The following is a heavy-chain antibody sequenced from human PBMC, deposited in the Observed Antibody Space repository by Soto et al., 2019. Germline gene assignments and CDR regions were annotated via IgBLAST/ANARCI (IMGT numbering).Heavy chain of an antibody. V-gene: IGHV3-7*05. Sequence: GGSLRLSCAASGFTFSSYWMSWVRQAPGKGLEWVANIKQDGSEEDYVDSVKGRFIISRDNAQKSLYLQMTSLRAEDTAVYYCARESYSNFRYYYYYYMDVWGKGTTVTVSS. CDR1: GFTFSSYW. D-gene: IGHD4-4*01. CDR3: ARESYSNFRYYYYYYMDV. J-gene: IGHJ6*03. CDR2: IKQDGSEE.